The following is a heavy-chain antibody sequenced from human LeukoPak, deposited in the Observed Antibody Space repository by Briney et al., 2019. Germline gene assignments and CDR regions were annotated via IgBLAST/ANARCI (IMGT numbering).Heavy chain of an antibody. J-gene: IGHJ4*02. CDR2: IIPIFGTA. CDR3: ARDGVAGTGIRGNYFDY. V-gene: IGHV1-69*13. Sequence: SVKVSCKASGGTFSSYAISWVRQAPGQGLEWMGGIIPIFGTANYAQKFQGSVTITADESTSTAYMELSSLRSEDTAVYYCARDGVAGTGIRGNYFDYWGQGTLVTVSS. D-gene: IGHD6-19*01. CDR1: GGTFSSYA.